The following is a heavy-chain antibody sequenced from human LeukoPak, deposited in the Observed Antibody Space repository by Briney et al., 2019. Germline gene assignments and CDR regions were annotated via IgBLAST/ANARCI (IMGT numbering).Heavy chain of an antibody. CDR1: GGTFSSYA. D-gene: IGHD6-19*01. CDR2: IIPILGIA. Sequence: SVKVSCKASGGTFSSYAISWVRQAPGQGLEWMGRIIPILGIANYAQKFQGRVTITADKSTSTAYMELSSLRSEDTAVYYCARMYSSGWRYFDYWGQGTLVTVSS. V-gene: IGHV1-69*04. J-gene: IGHJ4*02. CDR3: ARMYSSGWRYFDY.